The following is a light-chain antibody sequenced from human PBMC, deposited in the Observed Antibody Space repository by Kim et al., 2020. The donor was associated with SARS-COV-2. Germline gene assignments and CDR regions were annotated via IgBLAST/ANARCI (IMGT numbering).Light chain of an antibody. CDR2: AAS. Sequence: SASVGDRVTITCRANQSISSYLYWYQQEPGKAPKLLIYAASSLQSGVPSRFSGSGSGTDFTLTISSLQPEDFATYYCQQSYSTPYTFGQGTKLEI. CDR3: QQSYSTPYT. J-gene: IGKJ2*01. CDR1: QSISSY. V-gene: IGKV1-39*01.